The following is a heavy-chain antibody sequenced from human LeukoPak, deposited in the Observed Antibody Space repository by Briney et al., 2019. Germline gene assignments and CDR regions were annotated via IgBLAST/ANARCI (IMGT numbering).Heavy chain of an antibody. CDR2: INHSGST. V-gene: IGHV4-34*01. D-gene: IGHD3-10*01. CDR1: GGSFSGYY. J-gene: IGHJ6*03. Sequence: PSETLSLTCAVYGGSFSGYYWSWIRQPPGKGLEWIGEINHSGSTNYNPSLKSRVTISVDTSKNQFSLKLSSVTAADTAVYYCARDIRYYYGSGSYSYYYYMDVWGKGTTVTISS. CDR3: ARDIRYYYGSGSYSYYYYMDV.